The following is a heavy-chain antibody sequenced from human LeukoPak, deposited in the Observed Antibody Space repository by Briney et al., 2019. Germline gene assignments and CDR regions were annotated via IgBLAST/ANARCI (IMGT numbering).Heavy chain of an antibody. CDR2: ISSSSSYI. CDR3: ARDQRALAGTSFDY. V-gene: IGHV3-21*01. Sequence: GGSLRLSCAASGFTFSSYSMNWVRQAPGKGLEWVSSISSSSSYIYYADSVKGRFTISRDNAKNSLYLQMNSLRAEDTAVYYCARDQRALAGTSFDYWGQGTLVTVSS. D-gene: IGHD6-19*01. CDR1: GFTFSSYS. J-gene: IGHJ4*02.